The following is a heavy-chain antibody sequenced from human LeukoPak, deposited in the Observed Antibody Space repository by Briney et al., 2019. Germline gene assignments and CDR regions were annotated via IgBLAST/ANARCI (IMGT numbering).Heavy chain of an antibody. CDR3: AREYCSSTSCYSPWFDP. J-gene: IGHJ5*02. Sequence: GGSLRLSCAASGFTFSSYSMNWVRQAPGKGLEWVSSISSSSSYIYYADSVKGRFTISRDNAKNSLYLQMNSLRAEDTAVYYCAREYCSSTSCYSPWFDPWGQGTLVTVSS. CDR1: GFTFSSYS. V-gene: IGHV3-21*01. D-gene: IGHD2-2*01. CDR2: ISSSSSYI.